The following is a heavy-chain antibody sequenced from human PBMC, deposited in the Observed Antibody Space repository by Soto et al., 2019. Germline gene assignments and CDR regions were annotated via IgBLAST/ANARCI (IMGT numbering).Heavy chain of an antibody. CDR1: GFTFSSYG. Sequence: QVQLVESGGGVVQPGRSLRLSCAASGFTFSSYGMHWVRQAPGKGLELVAVIWYDGSNKYYADSVKGRFTISRDNSKNTLYLQMNSLRAEDTAVYYCARGVTTVTVWGQGTLVTVSS. CDR2: IWYDGSNK. CDR3: ARGVTTVTV. V-gene: IGHV3-33*01. D-gene: IGHD4-17*01. J-gene: IGHJ4*02.